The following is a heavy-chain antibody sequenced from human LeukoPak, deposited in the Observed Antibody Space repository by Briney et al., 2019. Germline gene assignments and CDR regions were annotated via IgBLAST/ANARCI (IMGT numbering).Heavy chain of an antibody. V-gene: IGHV1-69*06. Sequence: GASVKVSCKASGGTFSSYAISWVRQAPGQGLEWMGGIIPIFGTANYAQKFQGRVTITADKSTSTAYMELSSLRSEDTAVYYCAPTQQYCSSTSCFFDYWGQGTLVTVSS. D-gene: IGHD2-2*01. CDR2: IIPIFGTA. CDR1: GGTFSSYA. J-gene: IGHJ4*02. CDR3: APTQQYCSSTSCFFDY.